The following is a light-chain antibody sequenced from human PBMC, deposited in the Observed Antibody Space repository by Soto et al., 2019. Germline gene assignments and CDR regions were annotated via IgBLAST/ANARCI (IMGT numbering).Light chain of an antibody. V-gene: IGKV1-39*01. Sequence: DIQMTQSPSSLSASVGDRVTITCRASQSVGNFLNWYQQKPGLPPKYLIYAASNLQSGVPSRFSGSGSGTDFTRTISNLQPEDFATYDCQQSFTTWTFGQGTKVEVK. J-gene: IGKJ1*01. CDR1: QSVGNF. CDR3: QQSFTTWT. CDR2: AAS.